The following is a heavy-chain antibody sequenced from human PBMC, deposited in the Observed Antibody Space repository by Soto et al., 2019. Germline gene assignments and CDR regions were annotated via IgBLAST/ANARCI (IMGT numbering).Heavy chain of an antibody. J-gene: IGHJ4*02. CDR2: IIPIFGTA. Sequence: QVQLVQSGAEVKKPGSSVKFSCKASGGTFSSYAISWVRQAPGQGLEWMGGIIPIFGTANYAQKFQGRVTITADEYRSTAYMELRSLSAEDTAVYYCAREGVVTAIQLYYFDYWGQGTLVTVSS. V-gene: IGHV1-69*01. CDR3: AREGVVTAIQLYYFDY. D-gene: IGHD2-21*02. CDR1: GGTFSSYA.